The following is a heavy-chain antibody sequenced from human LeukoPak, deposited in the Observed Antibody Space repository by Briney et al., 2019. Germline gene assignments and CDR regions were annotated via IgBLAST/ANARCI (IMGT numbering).Heavy chain of an antibody. V-gene: IGHV3-53*01. CDR2: IYSGGST. CDR1: GFTVSSKY. Sequence: GGSLRLSCAASGFTVSSKYMSWVRQAPGKGLEWVSVIYSGGSTYYADSVKGRFTISRDDSKNTVDLQMNSLRVEDTAVHYCAMRGNTWYDCWGQGTLVTVSS. D-gene: IGHD6-13*01. CDR3: AMRGNTWYDC. J-gene: IGHJ4*02.